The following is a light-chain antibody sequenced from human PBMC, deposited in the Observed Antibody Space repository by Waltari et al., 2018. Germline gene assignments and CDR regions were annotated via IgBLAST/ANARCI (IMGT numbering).Light chain of an antibody. V-gene: IGKV1-5*03. CDR3: QQYSSFST. CDR1: QSVGTW. CDR2: MAS. J-gene: IGKJ2*01. Sequence: DIQMTQSPSTLSASVGDRVTISCRASQSVGTWLAWYQQKPGKAPKLLIYMASSLESGVPSRFSVSGSGTEFTLTVNSLQPDDFATYSCQQYSSFSTFGQGTKVDI.